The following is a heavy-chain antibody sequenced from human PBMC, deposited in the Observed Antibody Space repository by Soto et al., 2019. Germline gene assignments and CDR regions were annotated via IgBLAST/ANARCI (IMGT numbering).Heavy chain of an antibody. Sequence: PGGSLRLSCAASGFTFSSYAMSWVRQAPGKGLEWVSAISGSGGSTYYADSVKGRFTISRDNSKNTLYLQMNSLRAEDTAVYYCAKEGGSYYVWNPSWFDPWGQGTLVTVSS. CDR3: AKEGGSYYVWNPSWFDP. CDR1: GFTFSSYA. CDR2: ISGSGGST. V-gene: IGHV3-23*01. D-gene: IGHD1-26*01. J-gene: IGHJ5*02.